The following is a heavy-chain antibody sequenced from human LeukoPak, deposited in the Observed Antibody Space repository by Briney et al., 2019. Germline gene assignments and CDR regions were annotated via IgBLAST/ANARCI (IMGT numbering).Heavy chain of an antibody. D-gene: IGHD6-6*01. CDR3: ARDRSSSAEPYYFDY. CDR1: GGSVGSYY. CDR2: IYYSGST. V-gene: IGHV4-59*02. J-gene: IGHJ4*02. Sequence: SETLSLTCTVSGGSVGSYYWSWIRQPPGKGLEWIGYIYYSGSTNYNPSLKSRVTISVDTSKNQFSLKLSSVTAADTAVYYCARDRSSSAEPYYFDYWGQGKLVTVSS.